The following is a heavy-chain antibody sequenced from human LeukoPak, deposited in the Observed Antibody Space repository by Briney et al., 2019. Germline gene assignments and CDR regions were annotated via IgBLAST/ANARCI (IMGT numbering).Heavy chain of an antibody. J-gene: IGHJ4*02. D-gene: IGHD4-11*01. CDR3: AREDDSSYYFDY. Sequence: PGGSLRLSCAASGFTFSSYAMSWVRQAPGKGLEWVSAISGSGGSTYYADSVKGRFTISRDNAKNSLYLQMNSLRAEDTAVYYCAREDDSSYYFDYWGQGTLVTVSS. CDR1: GFTFSSYA. CDR2: ISGSGGST. V-gene: IGHV3-23*01.